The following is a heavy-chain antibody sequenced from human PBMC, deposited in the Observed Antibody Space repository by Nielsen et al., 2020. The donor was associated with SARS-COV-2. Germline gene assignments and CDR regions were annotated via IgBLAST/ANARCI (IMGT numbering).Heavy chain of an antibody. Sequence: GESLKISCAASGFTFSSYWMHWVRQAPGKGLVWVSRINSDGSSTSYADSVKGRFTISRDNSKNTLYLQMNSLRAEDTAVYYCARNRGGSYLGAFDIWGQGTMVTVSS. CDR1: GFTFSSYW. D-gene: IGHD1-26*01. V-gene: IGHV3-74*01. CDR2: INSDGSST. CDR3: ARNRGGSYLGAFDI. J-gene: IGHJ3*02.